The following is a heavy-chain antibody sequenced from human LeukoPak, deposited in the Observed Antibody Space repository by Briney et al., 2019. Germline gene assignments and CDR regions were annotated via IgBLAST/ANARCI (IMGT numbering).Heavy chain of an antibody. CDR1: GYTFTSYY. Sequence: ASVKVSCKASGYTFTSYYMHWVRQAPGQGLEWMGWISAYNGNTNYAQKLQGRVTMTTDTSTSTAYMELRSLRSDDTAVYYCARVYDSSGYYYYYYMDVWGKGTTVTISS. J-gene: IGHJ6*03. D-gene: IGHD3-22*01. V-gene: IGHV1-18*04. CDR3: ARVYDSSGYYYYYYMDV. CDR2: ISAYNGNT.